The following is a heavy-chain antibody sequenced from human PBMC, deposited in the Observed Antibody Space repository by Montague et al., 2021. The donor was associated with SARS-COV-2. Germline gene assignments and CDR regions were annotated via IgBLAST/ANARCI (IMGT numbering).Heavy chain of an antibody. V-gene: IGHV3-9*01. CDR1: GFTFGDPA. CDR2: ITWYSGTL. Sequence: SLRLSCAASGFTFGDPAMHWVRQAPGKGPEWISGITWYSGTLGSADSVQGRFTISRDSAKNSLYLQMNSLRVEDTALYYCAKDFDYYDSSGYFDYWGQGTLVTVSS. CDR3: AKDFDYYDSSGYFDY. D-gene: IGHD3-22*01. J-gene: IGHJ4*02.